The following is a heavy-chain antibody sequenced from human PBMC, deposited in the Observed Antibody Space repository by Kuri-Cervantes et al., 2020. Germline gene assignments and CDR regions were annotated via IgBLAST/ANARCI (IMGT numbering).Heavy chain of an antibody. CDR3: ARGVYYDSSGSYAFDI. V-gene: IGHV1-2*02. D-gene: IGHD3-22*01. CDR1: GYTFTGYY. CDR2: INPNSGGT. Sequence: ASVKVSCKASGYTFTGYYMHWVRQAPGQGLEWMGWINPNSGGTNYAQKFQGRVTMTRNTSINTAYMELSSLRSEDTAVYYCARGVYYDSSGSYAFDIWGQGTMVTVSS. J-gene: IGHJ3*02.